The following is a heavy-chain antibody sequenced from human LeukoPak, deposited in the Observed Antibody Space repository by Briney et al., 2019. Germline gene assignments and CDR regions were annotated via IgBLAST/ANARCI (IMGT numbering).Heavy chain of an antibody. V-gene: IGHV4-59*01. CDR2: IYYTGST. CDR3: ARAYQSAEYYFDY. J-gene: IGHJ4*02. D-gene: IGHD2-2*01. CDR1: GGSIDSYY. Sequence: PSETLSLTCTVSGGSIDSYYWSWIRQPPGKVLEWIGYIYYTGSTEYHPSLKGRVTISLDTSKNQFSLKLTSVTAADTAVYYSARAYQSAEYYFDYWGQGNLVSVSS.